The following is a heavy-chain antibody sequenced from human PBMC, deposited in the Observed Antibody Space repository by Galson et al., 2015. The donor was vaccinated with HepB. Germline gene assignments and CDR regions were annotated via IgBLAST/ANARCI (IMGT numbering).Heavy chain of an antibody. J-gene: IGHJ6*02. CDR3: ARDRGYSYGPSNYYYYGMDV. D-gene: IGHD5-18*01. CDR2: ISSSSSTI. CDR1: GFTFSSYS. Sequence: SLRLSCAASGFTFSSYSMNWVRQAPGKGLEWVSYISSSSSTIYYADSVKGRFTISRDNAKNSLYLQMNSLRDEDTAVYYCARDRGYSYGPSNYYYYGMDVWGQGTTVTVSS. V-gene: IGHV3-48*02.